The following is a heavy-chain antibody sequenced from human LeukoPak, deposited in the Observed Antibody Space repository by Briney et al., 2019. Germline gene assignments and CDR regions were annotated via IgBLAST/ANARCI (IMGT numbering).Heavy chain of an antibody. J-gene: IGHJ3*02. CDR2: INHSGST. D-gene: IGHD1-26*01. Sequence: SETLSLTCAVYGGSFSGYYWSWIRQPPGKGLDWIGEINHSGSTNYNPSLKSRVTISVDTSKNQFSLKLSSVTAADTAVYYCARRGSYYGVGAFDIWGQGTMVTVSS. CDR1: GGSFSGYY. CDR3: ARRGSYYGVGAFDI. V-gene: IGHV4-34*01.